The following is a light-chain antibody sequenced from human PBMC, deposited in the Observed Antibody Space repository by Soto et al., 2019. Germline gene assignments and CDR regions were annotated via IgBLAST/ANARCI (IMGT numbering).Light chain of an antibody. CDR3: QQYKNWPQLT. CDR1: QSVTYN. V-gene: IGKV3-15*01. CDR2: GAF. J-gene: IGKJ4*01. Sequence: EIVMTQSPATLSVSPGETATLSCRASQSVTYNLAWYQQKPGQGPRLLIYGAFTRATGITARFSGSGSGTEFTLTISSLQSEDFAVYYCQQYKNWPQLTFGGGTKVEIK.